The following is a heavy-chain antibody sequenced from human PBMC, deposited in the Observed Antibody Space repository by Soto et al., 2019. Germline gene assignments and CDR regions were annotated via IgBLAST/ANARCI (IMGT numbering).Heavy chain of an antibody. CDR1: GFTFTSYW. V-gene: IGHV3-7*05. J-gene: IGHJ4*02. D-gene: IGHD1-20*01. CDR2: IKQDGSEK. CDR3: ARHRYNTDY. Sequence: GGSLRLSCAASGFTFTSYWMSWVRQAPGKGLEWVANIKQDGSEKYYVDSVKGRFTISRDNAENSLYLQMNNLRAEDTAMYYCARHRYNTDYWGQGTLVTVPQ.